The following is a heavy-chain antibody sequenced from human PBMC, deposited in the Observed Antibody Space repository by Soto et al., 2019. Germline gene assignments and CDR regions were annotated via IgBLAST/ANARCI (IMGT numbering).Heavy chain of an antibody. J-gene: IGHJ4*02. CDR1: GGSFSGYY. D-gene: IGHD6-13*01. CDR2: INHSGST. V-gene: IGHV4-34*01. CDR3: ARGLDGIAAAGIGLYAEYYFDY. Sequence: QVQLQQWGAGLLKPSETLSLTCAVYGGSFSGYYWSWIRQPPGKGLEWIGEINHSGSTNYNPSLKSRVTIAVDTSKNQFSLKLSSVTAADTAVYYCARGLDGIAAAGIGLYAEYYFDYWGQGTLVTVSS.